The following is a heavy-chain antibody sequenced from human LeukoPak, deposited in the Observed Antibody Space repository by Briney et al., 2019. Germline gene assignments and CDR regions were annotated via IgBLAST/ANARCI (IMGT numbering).Heavy chain of an antibody. CDR1: GYTFTGYY. D-gene: IGHD3-10*01. Sequence: EASVKVSCKASGYTFTGYYMHWVRQAPGQGLEWMGWINPNSGGTNYAQKFQGRVTMTRDTSISTAYMELSRLRSDDTAVYYCARGLLWFGEKVVGHHYYYYMDVWGKGTTVTISS. J-gene: IGHJ6*03. CDR2: INPNSGGT. V-gene: IGHV1-2*02. CDR3: ARGLLWFGEKVVGHHYYYYMDV.